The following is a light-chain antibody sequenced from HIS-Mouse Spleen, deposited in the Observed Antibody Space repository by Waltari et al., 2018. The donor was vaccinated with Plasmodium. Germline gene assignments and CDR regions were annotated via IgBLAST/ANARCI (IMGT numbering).Light chain of an antibody. CDR3: YSTDSSGNHRV. CDR1: ALPQKY. J-gene: IGLJ3*02. V-gene: IGLV3-10*01. Sequence: SYELTQPPSVSVSPGQTPRITCSGDALPQKYAYWYQQKSGQATVLVIYEDSKRPSGIPERFSGSSSGTMATLTISGAQVEDEADYYCYSTDSSGNHRVFGGGTKLTVL. CDR2: EDS.